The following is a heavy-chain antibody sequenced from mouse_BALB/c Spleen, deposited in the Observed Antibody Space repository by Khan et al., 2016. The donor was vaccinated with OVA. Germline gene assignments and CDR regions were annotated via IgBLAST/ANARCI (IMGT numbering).Heavy chain of an antibody. CDR2: IWSDGST. V-gene: IGHV2-6-1*01. CDR3: ARQPYYHYYVMDY. D-gene: IGHD2-10*01. J-gene: IGHJ4*01. Sequence: QVQLKQSGPGLVAPSQSLSITCNISGFSLTNYGVHWVRQPPGKGLEWLVVIWSDGSTTYNSTLKSRLSISKDNSKSQVFLKMNSLQTDDTAMYYCARQPYYHYYVMDYWGQGTSVTVSS. CDR1: GFSLTNYG.